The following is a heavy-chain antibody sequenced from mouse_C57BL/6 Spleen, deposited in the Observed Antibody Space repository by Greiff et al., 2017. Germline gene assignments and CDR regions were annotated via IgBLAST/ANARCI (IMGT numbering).Heavy chain of an antibody. CDR3: ARDSNSSYYAMDY. CDR2: INPYNGGT. D-gene: IGHD2-5*01. J-gene: IGHJ4*01. CDR1: GYTFTDYY. Sequence: EVQLQQSGPVLVKPGASVKMSCKASGYTFTDYYMNWVKQSHGKSLEWIGVINPYNGGTSYNQKFKGKATLTVDKSSSTAYMELNSLTSEDSAVYYCARDSNSSYYAMDYWGQGTSVTVSS. V-gene: IGHV1-19*01.